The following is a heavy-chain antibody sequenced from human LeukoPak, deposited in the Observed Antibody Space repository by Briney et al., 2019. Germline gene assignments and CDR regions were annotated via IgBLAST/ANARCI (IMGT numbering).Heavy chain of an antibody. J-gene: IGHJ4*02. Sequence: GGSLRLSCAASGFPFSRYSMNWVRQAPGKGLEWVSYISSTSSTIYDADSVKGRFTSSRDNAKNSLYLQMNSLRDEDTAVYYCARDFLYALDYWGQGTLVTVSS. V-gene: IGHV3-48*02. CDR1: GFPFSRYS. CDR2: ISSTSSTI. D-gene: IGHD5/OR15-5a*01. CDR3: ARDFLYALDY.